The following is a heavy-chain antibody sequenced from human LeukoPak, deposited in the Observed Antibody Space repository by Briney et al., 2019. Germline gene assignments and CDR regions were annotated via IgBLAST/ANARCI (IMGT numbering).Heavy chain of an antibody. J-gene: IGHJ3*02. CDR2: IIPIFGTA. Sequence: ASVNVSCTASGYSFNSQGRSWVRQAPGQRLESMRGIIPIFGTANYAQKFQGRVTITADESTSTAYMELSSLRSEDTAVYYCASPGLNIVALDSRRRGAFDIWGQGPMVTVSS. CDR1: GYSFNSQG. D-gene: IGHD5-12*01. CDR3: ASPGLNIVALDSRRRGAFDI. V-gene: IGHV1-69*13.